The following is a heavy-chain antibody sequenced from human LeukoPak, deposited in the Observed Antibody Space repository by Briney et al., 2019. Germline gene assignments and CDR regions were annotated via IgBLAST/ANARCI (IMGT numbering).Heavy chain of an antibody. CDR3: ARLVNLVWWQFDY. CDR1: GYTFTDYY. J-gene: IGHJ4*02. D-gene: IGHD4/OR15-4a*01. Sequence: LGASVKVSCKASGYTFTDYYMHWVRQAPGQGLEWMGWINPNSGGTNYAQKFQGRVTMTRDTSISTAYMELSRLRSDDTAVYYCARLVNLVWWQFDYWGQGTLVTVSS. V-gene: IGHV1-2*02. CDR2: INPNSGGT.